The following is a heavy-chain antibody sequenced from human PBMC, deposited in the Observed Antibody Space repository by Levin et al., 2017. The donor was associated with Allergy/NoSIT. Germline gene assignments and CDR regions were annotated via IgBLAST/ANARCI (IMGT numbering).Heavy chain of an antibody. CDR1: GFTFSSYG. CDR2: IWHDGSNK. CDR3: AVWPRFDY. V-gene: IGHV3-30*02. J-gene: IGHJ4*02. Sequence: GGSLRLSCAASGFTFSSYGIHWIRQSAGKGLEWVAFIWHDGSNKFYADSVKGRFTVSRDNSKNTLSLQMNSLGLEDTAVYYCAVWPRFDYWGRGSLVNVSS. D-gene: IGHD3-10*01.